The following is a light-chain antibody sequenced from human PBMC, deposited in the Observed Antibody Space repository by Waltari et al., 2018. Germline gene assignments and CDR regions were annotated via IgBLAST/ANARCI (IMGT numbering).Light chain of an antibody. CDR1: TSDLVASNY. Sequence: QSALTQPSSGSGTSGQSNTISFTGSTSDLVASNYISSLQQHPGKPPNLFIYDVNNRPAGISNRFSGSKAGNTASLAISGLQAEDEADYYCSSYTSLTNLFVVFGGGTKVTVL. J-gene: IGLJ2*01. CDR2: DVN. V-gene: IGLV2-14*03. CDR3: SSYTSLTNLFVV.